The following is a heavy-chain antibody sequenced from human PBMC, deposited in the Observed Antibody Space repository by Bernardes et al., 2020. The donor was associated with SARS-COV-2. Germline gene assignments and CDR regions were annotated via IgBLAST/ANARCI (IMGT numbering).Heavy chain of an antibody. CDR3: ARGLSEWSGWDIVPDGPLDWFDP. D-gene: IGHD2-15*01. J-gene: IGHJ5*02. V-gene: IGHV1-18*01. CDR2: ISAYNGNT. Sequence: ASVKVSCKASGYTFTSYGITWVRQAPGQGLEWMGWISAYNGNTNYAQKLQGRVTMTTDTSTSTAYMELRSLRSDDTAVYYCARGLSEWSGWDIVPDGPLDWFDPWGQGTLVTVSS. CDR1: GYTFTSYG.